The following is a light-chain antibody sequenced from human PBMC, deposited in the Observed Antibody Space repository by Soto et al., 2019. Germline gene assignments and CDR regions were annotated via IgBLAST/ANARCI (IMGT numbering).Light chain of an antibody. Sequence: DIQMTQSPSSLSASVGERVTITCRASQSISSYLNWYQQKPGKAPKILIYAASSLQSGVPSRFSGSGSGTDFTLTISSLQPEDFATYYCQQIDSTPYTFGPGTKVDIK. CDR2: AAS. J-gene: IGKJ3*01. CDR3: QQIDSTPYT. CDR1: QSISSY. V-gene: IGKV1-39*01.